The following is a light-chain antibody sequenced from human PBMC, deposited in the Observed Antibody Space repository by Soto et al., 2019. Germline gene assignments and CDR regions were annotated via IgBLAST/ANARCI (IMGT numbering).Light chain of an antibody. CDR1: SSNIGSNY. J-gene: IGLJ2*01. CDR2: RNN. V-gene: IGLV1-47*01. CDR3: AAWDDSLSGPV. Sequence: QSALTQLPSASGTPGQRVTISCSGSSSNIGSNYVYWYQQLPGTAPKLLIYRNNQRPSGVPDRFSGSKSGTSASLAISGLRSEDEADYYCAAWDDSLSGPVFGGGTQLTVL.